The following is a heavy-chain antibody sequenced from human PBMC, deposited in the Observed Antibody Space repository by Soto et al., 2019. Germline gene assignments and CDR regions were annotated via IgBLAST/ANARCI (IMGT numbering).Heavy chain of an antibody. Sequence: GGSLRRSGTGAGCTFWDYAMSWCRRAPGKGLEWVGFIGSKSSGWATEWAASGRGRFTFSRDDCKRIAYLQMKSRTNEDTGVYLRHRGPRAYGMDVSGEGTTVTVSS. CDR3: HRGPRAYGMDV. V-gene: IGHV3-49*03. D-gene: IGHD6-6*01. J-gene: IGHJ6*02. CDR2: IGSKSSGWAT. CDR1: GCTFWDYA.